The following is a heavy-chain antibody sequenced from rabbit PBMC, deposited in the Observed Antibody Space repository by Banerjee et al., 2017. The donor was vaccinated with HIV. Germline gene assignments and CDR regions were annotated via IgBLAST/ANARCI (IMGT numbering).Heavy chain of an antibody. CDR1: GIDFSSYYY. CDR2: IEAASGSIA. Sequence: QEQLEESGGGLVKPGGTLTLTCKASGIDFSSYYYMCWVRQAPGKGLEWIACIEAASGSIAYYATWARGRFTISKTSSTTVTLQMTSLTAADTATYFCARDLAGVIGWNFNLWGQGTLVTVS. CDR3: ARDLAGVIGWNFNL. D-gene: IGHD4-1*01. V-gene: IGHV1S45*01. J-gene: IGHJ4*01.